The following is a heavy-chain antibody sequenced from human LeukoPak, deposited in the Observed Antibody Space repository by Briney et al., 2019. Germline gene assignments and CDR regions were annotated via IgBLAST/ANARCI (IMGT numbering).Heavy chain of an antibody. J-gene: IGHJ6*02. CDR1: GGPITSHY. CDR2: VSFSGTT. CDR3: ARSRVSGSYLDYHSGMDV. D-gene: IGHD1-26*01. V-gene: IGHV4-59*11. Sequence: SETLSLTCTVSGGPITSHYWSWIRQPPGKGLEWIGYVSFSGTTKYSPSLNNRVTISRDTSQNQFFLRLNSMTAADTAVYFCARSRVSGSYLDYHSGMDVWGQGTTVIVSS.